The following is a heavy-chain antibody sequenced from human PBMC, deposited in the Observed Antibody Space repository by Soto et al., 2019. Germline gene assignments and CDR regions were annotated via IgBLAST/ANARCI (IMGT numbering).Heavy chain of an antibody. Sequence: GGSLRLSCAASGFTFSNYAMSWVRQAPGKGLEWVSTISGSGGSTYYAGSVKGRFTISRDNSRNTLYLQMNSLRAEDTAVYYCAKDRGSGSNFYYYYMDVWGKGTTVTVSS. CDR1: GFTFSNYA. CDR3: AKDRGSGSNFYYYYMDV. V-gene: IGHV3-23*01. CDR2: ISGSGGST. D-gene: IGHD3-10*01. J-gene: IGHJ6*03.